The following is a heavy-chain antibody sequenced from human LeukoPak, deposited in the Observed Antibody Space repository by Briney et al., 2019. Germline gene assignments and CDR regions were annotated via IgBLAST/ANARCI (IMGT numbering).Heavy chain of an antibody. D-gene: IGHD3-22*01. J-gene: IGHJ4*02. V-gene: IGHV4-30-2*01. Sequence: SETLSLTCTVSGGSISSGGYYWSWIRQPPGKGLEWIGYIYHSGSTYYNPSLKSRVTISVDTSKNQFSLKLSSVTAADTAVYYCARVGVYDSSRRQFDCWGQGTLVTVPS. CDR1: GGSISSGGYY. CDR3: ARVGVYDSSRRQFDC. CDR2: IYHSGST.